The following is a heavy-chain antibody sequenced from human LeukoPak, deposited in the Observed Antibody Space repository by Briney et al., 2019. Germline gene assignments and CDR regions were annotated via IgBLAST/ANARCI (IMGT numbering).Heavy chain of an antibody. V-gene: IGHV3-23*01. CDR1: GFTFSSYA. J-gene: IGHJ5*02. D-gene: IGHD2-2*01. Sequence: PGGSLRLSCAASGFTFSSYAMSWVRQAPGKGLERVSATSGSGGSTYYADSVKGRFTISRDNSKNTLYLQMNSLRAEDTAVYYCAKDRGYQHQSWFDPWGQGTLVTVSS. CDR3: AKDRGYQHQSWFDP. CDR2: TSGSGGST.